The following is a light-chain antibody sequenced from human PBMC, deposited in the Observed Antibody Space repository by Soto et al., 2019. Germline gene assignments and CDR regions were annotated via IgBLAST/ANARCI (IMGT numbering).Light chain of an antibody. CDR3: CSYAGSSTYV. CDR2: EVS. J-gene: IGLJ1*01. V-gene: IGLV2-23*02. Sequence: QSVLTQPASVSGSPGQSITISCTGTSSDVGSYNLVSWYQQHPGKAPKLTIYEVSKRPSGVSNRFSGSKSGNTASLTISGLQAEDEADYYCCSYAGSSTYVFGNGTKVTVL. CDR1: SSDVGSYNL.